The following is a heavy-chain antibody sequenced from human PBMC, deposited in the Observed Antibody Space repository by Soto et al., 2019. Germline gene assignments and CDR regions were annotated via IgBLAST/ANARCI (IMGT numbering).Heavy chain of an antibody. CDR2: ISGSGGST. J-gene: IGHJ1*01. V-gene: IGHV3-23*01. Sequence: GGSLRLSCAASGFTFSSYAMSWVRQAPGKGLEWVSAISGSGGSTYYADSVKGRFTISRDNSKNTLYLQMNSLRAEDTAVYYCAKDLPMTPYCSGGSCYGSSFQHWGQDTLVTVSS. D-gene: IGHD2-15*01. CDR3: AKDLPMTPYCSGGSCYGSSFQH. CDR1: GFTFSSYA.